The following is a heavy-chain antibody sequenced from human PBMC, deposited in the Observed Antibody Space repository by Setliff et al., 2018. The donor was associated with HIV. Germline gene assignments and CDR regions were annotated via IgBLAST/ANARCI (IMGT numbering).Heavy chain of an antibody. CDR1: DDPINSFY. V-gene: IGHV4-4*09. CDR3: ARHDFWSGYHNWFDP. CDR2: IYTSGST. D-gene: IGHD3-3*01. J-gene: IGHJ5*02. Sequence: SETLSLTCTVSDDPINSFYWSWIRQPPGKGLEWIGYIYTSGSTNYNPSLEGRVTISVDTSKNQFSLKLSSVTAADTAVYYCARHDFWSGYHNWFDPWGQGTLVTVSS.